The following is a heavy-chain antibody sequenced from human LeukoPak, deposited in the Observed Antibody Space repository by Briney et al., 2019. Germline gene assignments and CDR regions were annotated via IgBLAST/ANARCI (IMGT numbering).Heavy chain of an antibody. V-gene: IGHV4-39*07. Sequence: SETLSLTCTVSGGSISSGDYYWSWIRQPPGKGLEWIGSIYYSGTTYYNPSLKSRVTISVDTSKNQFSLKLSSVTAADTAWYYCARDNTMVRGVPPNWFDPWGQGTLVTVSS. J-gene: IGHJ5*02. D-gene: IGHD3-10*01. CDR3: ARDNTMVRGVPPNWFDP. CDR1: GGSISSGDYY. CDR2: IYYSGTT.